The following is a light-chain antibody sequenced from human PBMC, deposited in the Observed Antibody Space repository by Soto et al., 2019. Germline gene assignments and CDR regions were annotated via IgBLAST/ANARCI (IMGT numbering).Light chain of an antibody. J-gene: IGLJ2*01. CDR3: GTWDSRPRAVV. V-gene: IGLV1-51*02. CDR1: SSNIGNNY. Sequence: QSVLTQPPSVSAAPGQKVTISCSGSSSNIGNNYVSWYQQFPGTAPKLLIYENNKRPSGIPDRFSGSKSGPSATLGITGLQTGDEADYYCGTWDSRPRAVVFGGGTKLTVL. CDR2: ENN.